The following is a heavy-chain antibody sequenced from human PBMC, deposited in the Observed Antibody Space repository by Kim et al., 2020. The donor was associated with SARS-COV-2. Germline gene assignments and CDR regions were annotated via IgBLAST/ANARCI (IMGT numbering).Heavy chain of an antibody. CDR3: AREGYCSGGSGPIFSYGMDV. Sequence: GGSLRLSCAASGFTFSSYDMHWVRQATGKGLEWVSAIGTAGDTYYPGAVKGRFTISRENANNSLYLQMNSLRAGDTAVYYCAREGYCSGGSGPIFSYGMDVWGQGTTVTVSS. CDR2: IGTAGDT. V-gene: IGHV3-13*04. D-gene: IGHD2-15*01. J-gene: IGHJ6*02. CDR1: GFTFSSYD.